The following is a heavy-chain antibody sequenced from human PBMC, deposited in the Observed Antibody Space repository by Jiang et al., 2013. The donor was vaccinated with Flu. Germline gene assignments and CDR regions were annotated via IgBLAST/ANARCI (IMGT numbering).Heavy chain of an antibody. V-gene: IGHV1-18*04. CDR3: AALSKGDGDTQGENDAFDI. CDR1: GYTFTSYG. D-gene: IGHD5-24*01. Sequence: GAEVKKPGASVKVSCKASGYTFTSYGISWVRQAPGQGLEWMGWISAYNGNTNYAQKLQGRVTMTTDTSTSTAYMELRSLRSDDTAVYYCAALSKGDGDTQGENDAFDIWGQGTMVTVSS. CDR2: ISAYNGNT. J-gene: IGHJ3*02.